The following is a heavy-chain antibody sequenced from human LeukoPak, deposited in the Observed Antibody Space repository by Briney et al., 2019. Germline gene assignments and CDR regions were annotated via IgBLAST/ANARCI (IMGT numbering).Heavy chain of an antibody. V-gene: IGHV3-23*01. J-gene: IGHJ4*02. CDR2: IRGRGCST. Sequence: GGSLTLSCAASGFTFSSYAMIWVRQAPGKGREGVSAIRGRGCSTYYADSVKGGFTISRDNSKNTLYLQVNSMRGEDTAVYYCAKRYSSGWSSLHWGQGTLVTV. CDR1: GFTFSSYA. D-gene: IGHD6-19*01. CDR3: AKRYSSGWSSLH.